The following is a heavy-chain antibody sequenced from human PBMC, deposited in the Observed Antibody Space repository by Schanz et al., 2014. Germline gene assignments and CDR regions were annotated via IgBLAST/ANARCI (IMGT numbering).Heavy chain of an antibody. Sequence: QVQLQQWGAGLLKPSETLSLTCAVYGGSFSSNYWSWIRQPPGKGLEWIGEINQSGTTNYNPSLKSRATMSVDTSKNQISLTLTSLTAADTAVYYCALREKPYGPFASWGQGALVTVSS. J-gene: IGHJ4*02. CDR1: GGSFSSNY. V-gene: IGHV4-34*02. D-gene: IGHD3-10*01. CDR3: ALREKPYGPFAS. CDR2: INQSGTT.